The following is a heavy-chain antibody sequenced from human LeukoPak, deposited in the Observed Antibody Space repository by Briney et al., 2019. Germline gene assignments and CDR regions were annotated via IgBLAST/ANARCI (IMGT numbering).Heavy chain of an antibody. V-gene: IGHV3-33*01. D-gene: IGHD5-24*01. CDR1: GFTFSSFG. J-gene: IGHJ5*02. CDR2: ICYGASDS. CDR3: VRGAGVTRFNYFDP. Sequence: PGGSLRLSCAASGFTFSSFGMHWVRQAPGKGLEWVAVICYGASDSYYADSVNGRSTISRDNSKHILLLQMNSLGADDTAVYYSVRGAGVTRFNYFDPWGQRTLVVVSS.